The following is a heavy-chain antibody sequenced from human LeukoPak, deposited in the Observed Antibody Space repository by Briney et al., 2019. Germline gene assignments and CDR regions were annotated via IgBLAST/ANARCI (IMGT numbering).Heavy chain of an antibody. J-gene: IGHJ4*02. D-gene: IGHD1-1*01. Sequence: PSETLSLTCTVSGGSISSYYWSWIRQPPGKGLEWIGYIYYSGSTNYNPSLKSRVTISVDTSKNQFSLKLSSVTAADTAVYYCVRDDHDGISYWGQGTLVTVSS. CDR2: IYYSGST. CDR3: VRDDHDGISY. CDR1: GGSISSYY. V-gene: IGHV4-59*01.